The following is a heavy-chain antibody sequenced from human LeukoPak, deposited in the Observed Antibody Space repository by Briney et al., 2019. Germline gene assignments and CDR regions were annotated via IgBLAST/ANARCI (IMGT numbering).Heavy chain of an antibody. CDR3: ASTSAAMGRYFQH. CDR1: GGSISSGGYS. V-gene: IGHV4-30-4*07. CDR2: IYYSGST. Sequence: PSQTLSLTCAVSGGSISSGGYSWSWIRQPPGKGLEWIGYIYYSGSTNYNPSLKSRVTISVDTSKNQFSLKLSSVTAADTAVYYCASTSAAMGRYFQHWGQGTLVTVSS. J-gene: IGHJ1*01. D-gene: IGHD2-2*01.